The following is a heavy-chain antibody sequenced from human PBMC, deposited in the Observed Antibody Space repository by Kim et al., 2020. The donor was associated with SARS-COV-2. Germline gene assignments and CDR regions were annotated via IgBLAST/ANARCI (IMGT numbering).Heavy chain of an antibody. J-gene: IGHJ6*02. CDR2: IKSKTDGGTT. D-gene: IGHD3-16*01. CDR3: TTAIMGPYYYYYGMDV. CDR1: GFTFSNAW. V-gene: IGHV3-15*01. Sequence: GGSLRLSCAASGFTFSNAWMSWVRQAPGKGLEWVGRIKSKTDGGTTDYAAPVKGRFTISRDDSKNTLYLQMNSLKTEDTAVYYCTTAIMGPYYYYYGMDVWGQGTTVTVSS.